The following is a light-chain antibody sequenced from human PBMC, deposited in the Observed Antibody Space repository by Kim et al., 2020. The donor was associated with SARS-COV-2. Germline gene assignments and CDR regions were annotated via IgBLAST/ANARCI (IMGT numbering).Light chain of an antibody. Sequence: SVKITCLLIGGHNNYATAWLQQLPGKGPRYLMRVYSDGRHTKGDGIPYRFSGSSSGSEYYLTISGLQSEDEADYYCQTWGSGIGVFGGGTQLTVL. CDR2: VYSDGRH. V-gene: IGLV4-69*01. CDR3: QTWGSGIGV. CDR1: GGHNNYA. J-gene: IGLJ2*01.